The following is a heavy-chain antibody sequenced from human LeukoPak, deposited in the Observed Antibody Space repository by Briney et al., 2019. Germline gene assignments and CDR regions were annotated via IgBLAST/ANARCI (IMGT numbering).Heavy chain of an antibody. CDR1: GYSFTNYW. CDR3: VKGQYGYAYDY. V-gene: IGHV5-51*01. Sequence: GESLKISCKDSGYSFTNYWIAWVRQVPGKGLEWVGIIHPVDSDTRYSSSFQGQVTISADKSITTAYLRWSSLKASDTAMYYCVKGQYGYAYDYWGQGTLVTVAS. D-gene: IGHD5-18*01. J-gene: IGHJ4*02. CDR2: IHPVDSDT.